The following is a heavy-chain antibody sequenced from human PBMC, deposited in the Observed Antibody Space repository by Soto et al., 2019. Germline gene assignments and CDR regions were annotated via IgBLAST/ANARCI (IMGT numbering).Heavy chain of an antibody. CDR2: IIPIFGTA. CDR3: ARVQGIMITFGGVIASHYYYGMDV. J-gene: IGHJ6*02. Sequence: QVQLVQSGAEVKKPGSSVKVSCKASGGTFSSYAISWVRQAPGQGLEWMGGIIPIFGTANYAQKFQGRVTITAAESTSTAYMELRSLRSEDTAVYYCARVQGIMITFGGVIASHYYYGMDVWGQGTTVTVSS. CDR1: GGTFSSYA. D-gene: IGHD3-16*02. V-gene: IGHV1-69*12.